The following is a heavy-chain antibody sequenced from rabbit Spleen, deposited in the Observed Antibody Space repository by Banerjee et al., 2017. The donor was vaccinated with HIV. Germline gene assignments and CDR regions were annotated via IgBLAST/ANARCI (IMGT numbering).Heavy chain of an antibody. D-gene: IGHD1-1*01. J-gene: IGHJ6*01. CDR1: GIDLSNYA. CDR2: IANNGNT. V-gene: IGHV1S47*01. CDR3: GRDPAYASSSGYNIPTL. Sequence: ELVESGGGLVQPGESLKLSCKASGIDLSNYAINWVRQAPGKGLEWIGWIANNGNTYYANWAKGRFTITRNPNLNTVDLKMTSLTAADTATYFCGRDPAYASSSGYNIPTLWGQGTLVTVS.